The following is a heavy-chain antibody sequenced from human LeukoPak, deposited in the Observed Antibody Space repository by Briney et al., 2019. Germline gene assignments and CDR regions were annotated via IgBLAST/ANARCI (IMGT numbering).Heavy chain of an antibody. CDR3: ARAGFYYYYGMDV. J-gene: IGHJ6*02. V-gene: IGHV3-30*04. CDR2: ISYDGSNK. CDR1: GFTFSSYA. Sequence: GGSLRLSCAASGFTFSSYAMHWVRQAPGKGLEWVAVISYDGSNKYYADSVKGRFTISRDNSKNTLYPQMNSLRAEDTAVYYRARAGFYYYYGMDVWGQGTTVTVSS.